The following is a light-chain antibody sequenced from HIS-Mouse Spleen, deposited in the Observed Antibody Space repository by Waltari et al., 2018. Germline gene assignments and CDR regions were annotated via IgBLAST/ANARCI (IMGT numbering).Light chain of an antibody. Sequence: QSALTQPASVSGSPGQSITISCPGTSSDVGGYNYVSWYQHHPGKAPKLMIYDVSNRPSGVSNRFSGSKSGNTASLTISGLQAEDEADYYCSSYTSSSTLVFGTGTKVTVL. CDR1: SSDVGGYNY. CDR2: DVS. V-gene: IGLV2-14*03. J-gene: IGLJ1*01. CDR3: SSYTSSSTLV.